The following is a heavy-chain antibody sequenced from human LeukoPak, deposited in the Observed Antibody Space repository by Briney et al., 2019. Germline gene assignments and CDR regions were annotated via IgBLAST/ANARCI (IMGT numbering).Heavy chain of an antibody. Sequence: AGSLRLSCAASGFTFSSYAMSWVRQAPGKGLEWVSAISGSAGSTYYADSVKGRFTISSDNSKNALYLQMNSLSAADPAGYYGAKRPSYSSSWTDFDYWGQGTLVTVST. CDR1: GFTFSSYA. D-gene: IGHD6-13*01. CDR2: ISGSAGST. J-gene: IGHJ4*02. CDR3: AKRPSYSSSWTDFDY. V-gene: IGHV3-23*01.